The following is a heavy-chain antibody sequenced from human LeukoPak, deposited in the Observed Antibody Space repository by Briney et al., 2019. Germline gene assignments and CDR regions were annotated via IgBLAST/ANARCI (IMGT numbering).Heavy chain of an antibody. D-gene: IGHD2-15*01. Sequence: GRSLRLSCAAPGFTFSSYGMHWVRQAPGKGLEWVAVISYDGSNKYYADSVKGRFTISRDNSKNTLYLQMNSLRAEDTAVYYCAKDRRDCSGGSCYSFFDYWGQGTLVTVSS. CDR2: ISYDGSNK. V-gene: IGHV3-30*18. CDR3: AKDRRDCSGGSCYSFFDY. CDR1: GFTFSSYG. J-gene: IGHJ4*02.